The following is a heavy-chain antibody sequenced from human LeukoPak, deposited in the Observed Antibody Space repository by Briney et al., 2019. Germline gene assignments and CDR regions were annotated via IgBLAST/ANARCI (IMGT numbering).Heavy chain of an antibody. J-gene: IGHJ4*02. CDR2: IIPILGIA. CDR1: GGTFSRYA. CDR3: ARDTTLFDSSGYYAFDY. Sequence: GASVKVSCKASGGTFSRYAMSWVRQAPGQGLEWMGRIIPILGIANYAQKFQGRVTITADKSTSTAYMELSSLRSEDTAVYYCARDTTLFDSSGYYAFDYWGQGTLVTVSS. D-gene: IGHD3-22*01. V-gene: IGHV1-69*04.